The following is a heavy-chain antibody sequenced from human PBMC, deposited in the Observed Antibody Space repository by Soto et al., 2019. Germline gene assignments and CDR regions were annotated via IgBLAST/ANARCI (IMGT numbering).Heavy chain of an antibody. J-gene: IGHJ6*02. CDR1: GYTFINYC. D-gene: IGHD6-13*01. CDR3: ARDGPHIPAVGDV. Sequence: ASVNVSCKSSGYTFINYCVSWVRQAPGQGLEWMGWISAYNGDKNYAQNVQGRVTLTTDTSTSTAYMEMRTLRSDDTAAYYCARDGPHIPAVGDVWGQGTTVTVSS. V-gene: IGHV1-18*01. CDR2: ISAYNGDK.